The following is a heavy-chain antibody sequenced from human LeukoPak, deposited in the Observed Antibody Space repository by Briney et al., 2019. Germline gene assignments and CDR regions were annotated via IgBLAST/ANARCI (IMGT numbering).Heavy chain of an antibody. CDR2: ITPLFGTA. J-gene: IGHJ6*02. Sequence: SVKVSCKASGGTFSKYTISWVRQRPGQGLEWMGGITPLFGTANYAQKFQGRITITADESTSTAYMELSSLRSEDTAVYYCGLPQRDGYNYDHYYYYGMDVWGQGTTVTVSS. CDR1: GGTFSKYT. CDR3: GLPQRDGYNYDHYYYYGMDV. D-gene: IGHD5-24*01. V-gene: IGHV1-69*13.